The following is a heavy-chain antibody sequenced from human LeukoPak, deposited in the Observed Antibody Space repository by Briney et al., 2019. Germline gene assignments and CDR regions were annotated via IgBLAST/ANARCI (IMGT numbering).Heavy chain of an antibody. J-gene: IGHJ3*02. D-gene: IGHD3-3*01. CDR3: ATRSKITIFRKTDRAFDI. V-gene: IGHV1-18*01. CDR1: GYTFTSYG. Sequence: ASVKVSCKASGYTFTSYGISWVRQAPGQGLEWVGWISAYNGNTNYAQKLQGRVTMTTDTSTSTAYMELRSLRSDDTAVYYCATRSKITIFRKTDRAFDIWGQGTMVTVSS. CDR2: ISAYNGNT.